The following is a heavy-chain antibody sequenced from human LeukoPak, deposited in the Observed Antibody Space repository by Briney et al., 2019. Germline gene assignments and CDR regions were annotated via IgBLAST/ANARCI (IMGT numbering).Heavy chain of an antibody. Sequence: GGSLRLSCAASGFTFSSYSMNWVRQAPGKGLEWVSSISSSSSYIYYADSVKGRFTISRDNAKNSLYLQMNSLRAEDTAAYYCAKAVDDYFFDYWGQGTLVTVSS. J-gene: IGHJ4*02. CDR2: ISSSSSYI. CDR1: GFTFSSYS. CDR3: AKAVDDYFFDY. V-gene: IGHV3-21*04. D-gene: IGHD2-21*02.